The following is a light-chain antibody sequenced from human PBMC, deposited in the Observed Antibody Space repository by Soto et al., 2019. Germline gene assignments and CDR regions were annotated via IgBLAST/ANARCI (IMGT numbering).Light chain of an antibody. CDR2: GAS. Sequence: EIVLTQSPGTLSLSPGERATLSCRASQSVSSSYLAWYQQKPGQAPRLLIYGASSRATGIPDRFRGSGSGTDCTLTISRLEPEDCAVYYCQQYGSSPWTFGHGTKVELK. CDR3: QQYGSSPWT. CDR1: QSVSSSY. V-gene: IGKV3-20*01. J-gene: IGKJ1*01.